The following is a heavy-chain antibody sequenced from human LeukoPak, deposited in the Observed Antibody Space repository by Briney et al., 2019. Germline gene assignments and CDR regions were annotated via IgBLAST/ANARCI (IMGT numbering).Heavy chain of an antibody. CDR1: GGSISSGSYY. CDR2: IHTSGST. J-gene: IGHJ5*02. V-gene: IGHV4-61*02. Sequence: SQTLSLTCTVSGGSISSGSYYWSWIRQPAGEGLEWIGRIHTSGSTNYNPSLKSRVTISVDTSKNQFSLKLSSVTAADTAVYYCARDRTNPYCTGGSCYRRGWFDPWGQGSLVTVSS. D-gene: IGHD2-15*01. CDR3: ARDRTNPYCTGGSCYRRGWFDP.